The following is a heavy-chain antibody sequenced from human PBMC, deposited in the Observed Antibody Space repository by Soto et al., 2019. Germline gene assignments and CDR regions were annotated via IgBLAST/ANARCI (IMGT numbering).Heavy chain of an antibody. V-gene: IGHV2-5*01. CDR3: AHISCIIGVCPHRGYYGMDV. CDR2: IYWNDDE. D-gene: IGHD2-8*01. CDR1: GFSLSTSEVG. Sequence: GSGPTLVNPTQTLTLTCTFSGFSLSTSEVGVGWIRQPPGKALEWLALIYWNDDERYSPSLKSRLTITKDTSKNQVVLTMTNMDPVDTATYYCAHISCIIGVCPHRGYYGMDVWGQGTTVTVSS. J-gene: IGHJ6*02.